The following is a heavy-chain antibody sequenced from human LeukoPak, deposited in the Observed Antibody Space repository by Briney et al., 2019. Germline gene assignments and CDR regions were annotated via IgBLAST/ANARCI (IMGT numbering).Heavy chain of an antibody. CDR3: ATGVVLRLFHAHTYDY. CDR2: FDPEDGET. Sequence: ASVKVSCKVSGYTLTELSMHWARQAPGKGLEWMGGFDPEDGETIYAQKFQGGVTMTEDTSTDTAYMELSSLRSEDTAVYYCATGVVLRLFHAHTYDYWGQGTLVTVSS. D-gene: IGHD3-22*01. V-gene: IGHV1-24*01. CDR1: GYTLTELS. J-gene: IGHJ4*02.